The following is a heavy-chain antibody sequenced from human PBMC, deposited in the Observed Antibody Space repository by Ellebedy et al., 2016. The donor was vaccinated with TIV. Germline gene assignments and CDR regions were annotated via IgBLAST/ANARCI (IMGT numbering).Heavy chain of an antibody. Sequence: AASVKVSCKGSGYSFNTNAMIWVRQAPGRGLEWMGWINTATGSPTYAQGFTGRFVFSLDTSVTTSYLEITSLEAEDTAVYFWARDFPAHGVCDNWGQGTLVTVSS. V-gene: IGHV7-4-1*02. CDR3: ARDFPAHGVCDN. CDR2: INTATGSP. CDR1: GYSFNTNA. J-gene: IGHJ4*02. D-gene: IGHD5-24*01.